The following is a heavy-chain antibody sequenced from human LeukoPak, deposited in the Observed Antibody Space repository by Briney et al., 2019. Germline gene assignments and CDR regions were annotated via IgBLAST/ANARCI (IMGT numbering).Heavy chain of an antibody. Sequence: GGSLRLSCAASGFTFSSYSMNWVRQAPGKGLEWVSYISSGGSTIYYADSVKGRFTISRDNAKNSLYLQMNSLRAEDAAVYYCAELGITMIGGVWGKGTTVTISS. V-gene: IGHV3-48*04. CDR2: ISSGGSTI. D-gene: IGHD3-10*02. CDR1: GFTFSSYS. J-gene: IGHJ6*04. CDR3: AELGITMIGGV.